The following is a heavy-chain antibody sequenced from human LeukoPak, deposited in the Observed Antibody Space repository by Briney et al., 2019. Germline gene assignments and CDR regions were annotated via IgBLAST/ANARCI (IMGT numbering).Heavy chain of an antibody. J-gene: IGHJ4*02. CDR1: GLTFNNYA. V-gene: IGHV3-23*01. Sequence: GGSLRLSCAASGLTFNNYAMNWVRQAPGKGLEWVSAISGSGDRIYYADSVKGRFTISRDNAKNSLYLQMNSLRDEDTAVYYCARETSTRWYYFDYWGQGTLVTVSS. CDR3: ARETSTRWYYFDY. CDR2: ISGSGDRI. D-gene: IGHD6-13*01.